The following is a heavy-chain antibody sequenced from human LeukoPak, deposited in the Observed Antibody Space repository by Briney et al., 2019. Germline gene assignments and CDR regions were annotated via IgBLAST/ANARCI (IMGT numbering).Heavy chain of an antibody. D-gene: IGHD5-18*01. CDR2: INPNSGGT. V-gene: IGHV1-2*02. J-gene: IGHJ4*02. Sequence: ASVKVSCKASGYTFTGYYMHWVRQAPGQGLEWMGWINPNSGGTNYAQKFQGRVTMTRDTSISTAYMELSRLRSDDTAVYYCARDLGDSYGQPHFDYWGQGTLVTVSS. CDR1: GYTFTGYY. CDR3: ARDLGDSYGQPHFDY.